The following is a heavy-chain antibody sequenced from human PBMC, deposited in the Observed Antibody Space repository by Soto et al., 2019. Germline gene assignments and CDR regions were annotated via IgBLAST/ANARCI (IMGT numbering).Heavy chain of an antibody. V-gene: IGHV1-69*12. Sequence: QVQLVQSGAEVKKPGSSVKVSCKVSGGTFSNYAIDWVRLAPGHGLEWMGGIVPNFGTTYYTQKFQGRATIIADDSTTTAYLEMSSLRSEDTAIYYCARVEAVAGLYNYPGLDVWGQGTAVTVSS. CDR3: ARVEAVAGLYNYPGLDV. D-gene: IGHD6-19*01. CDR2: IVPNFGTT. CDR1: GGTFSNYA. J-gene: IGHJ6*02.